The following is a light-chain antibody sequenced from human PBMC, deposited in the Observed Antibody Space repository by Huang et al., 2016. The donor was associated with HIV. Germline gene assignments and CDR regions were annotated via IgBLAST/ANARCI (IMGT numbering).Light chain of an antibody. CDR1: RGINNS. J-gene: IGKJ4*01. Sequence: DIQMTQSPSSLSASVGDRVTITCRESRGINNSLAWYQQQPGKAPKLLLYAASRLQGGVPSRFSGSGSRTDYTLTISSLQPEDSATYYCQQYYNTTLSFGGGTKVEIK. CDR3: QQYYNTTLS. V-gene: IGKV1-NL1*01. CDR2: AAS.